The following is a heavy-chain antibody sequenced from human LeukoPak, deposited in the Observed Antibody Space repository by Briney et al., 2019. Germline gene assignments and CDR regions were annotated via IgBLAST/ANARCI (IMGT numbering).Heavy chain of an antibody. J-gene: IGHJ4*02. Sequence: GASVKVSCKTSGYTFTDYYIHWVRQAPGQGLEWMGRISPKGGGTYYPQKFQGRVTMTRDTSISTAYMELSRLRSDDTAVYYCARRDRVTHTCDYWGQGTLVTVSS. V-gene: IGHV1-2*06. CDR2: ISPKGGGT. CDR3: ARRDRVTHTCDY. D-gene: IGHD4-11*01. CDR1: GYTFTDYY.